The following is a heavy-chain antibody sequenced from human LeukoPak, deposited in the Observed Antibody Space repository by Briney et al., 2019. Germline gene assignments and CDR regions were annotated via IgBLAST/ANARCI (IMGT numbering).Heavy chain of an antibody. Sequence: SETLSLTCTVSGDSVTTTNFYWGWIRQAPGKGLEWIGSLYYGVNTCYKPSLKSRVTISVDTSLNQFSLILTSVTAADTGVYYCARLRVQQLASSYYMDVWGKATTVTVSS. CDR1: GDSVTTTNFY. D-gene: IGHD6-13*01. J-gene: IGHJ6*03. CDR3: ARLRVQQLASSYYMDV. V-gene: IGHV4-39*01. CDR2: LYYGVNT.